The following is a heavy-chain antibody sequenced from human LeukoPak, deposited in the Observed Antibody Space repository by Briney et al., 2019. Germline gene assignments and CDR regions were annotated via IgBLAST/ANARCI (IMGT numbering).Heavy chain of an antibody. Sequence: SETLSLTCTVPGGSISSYYWSWIRQPPGKGLEWIGYIYYSGSTNYNPSLKSRVTISVDTSKNQFSLKLSSVTAADTAVYYCARHGAYPYSNYYYGMDVWGQGTTVTVSS. CDR1: GGSISSYY. V-gene: IGHV4-59*08. D-gene: IGHD4-11*01. CDR2: IYYSGST. J-gene: IGHJ6*02. CDR3: ARHGAYPYSNYYYGMDV.